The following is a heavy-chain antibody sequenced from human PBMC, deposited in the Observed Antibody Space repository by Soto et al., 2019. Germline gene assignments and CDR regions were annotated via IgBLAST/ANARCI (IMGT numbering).Heavy chain of an antibody. V-gene: IGHV3-23*01. CDR1: GFTFSSYA. D-gene: IGHD5-18*01. CDR3: AKDGTAMGPNLFDY. Sequence: GGALRLSCAASGFTFSSYAMSWVRQGPGKGLEWVSAISGSGGSTCYADSVKGRFTISRDNSKNTLYLQMNSLRAEDTAVYYCAKDGTAMGPNLFDYWGQGTLVTVSS. J-gene: IGHJ4*02. CDR2: ISGSGGST.